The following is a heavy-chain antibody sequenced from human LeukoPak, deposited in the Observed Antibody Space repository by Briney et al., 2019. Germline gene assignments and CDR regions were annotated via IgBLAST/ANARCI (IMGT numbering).Heavy chain of an antibody. D-gene: IGHD4/OR15-4a*01. J-gene: IGHJ4*02. V-gene: IGHV4-39*01. CDR1: GGSISSSSNY. CDR3: ARLRDYIYAGY. CDR2: INYSGTT. Sequence: PSETLSLTCTVSGGSISSSSNYWGWIRQPPGKGLEWIGSINYSGTTYYNPSLRSRVTISVDTSKNQFALNLRSVTAADTAVYYCARLRDYIYAGYWGQGTLVTVSS.